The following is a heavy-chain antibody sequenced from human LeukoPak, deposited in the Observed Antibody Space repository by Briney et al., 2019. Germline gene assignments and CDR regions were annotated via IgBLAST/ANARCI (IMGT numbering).Heavy chain of an antibody. J-gene: IGHJ4*02. V-gene: IGHV3-7*01. CDR3: TRGGVVGGRLAN. Sequence: PGGSLRLSCVASGFTLSDYWMSWVRQTPGKGLEWVANIKQDGSEKEYVESVKGRFTISRDNAKNSVYLEMSSLRVEDTAVYYCTRGGVVGGRLANWGQETLVTVSS. D-gene: IGHD3-9*01. CDR1: GFTLSDYW. CDR2: IKQDGSEK.